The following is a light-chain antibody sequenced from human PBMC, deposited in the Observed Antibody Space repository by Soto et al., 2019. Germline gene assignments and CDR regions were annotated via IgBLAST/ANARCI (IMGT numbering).Light chain of an antibody. Sequence: IVLTQSPGILSLSPGERATLSCRASQSVSSSYLAWYQQKPGQAPRLLIYGASSSATGIPDRFSGSGSGTDFTLTISRLEPEDFAVYYCQQYGSSITVGQGTRLEIK. CDR3: QQYGSSIT. CDR1: QSVSSSY. CDR2: GAS. V-gene: IGKV3-20*01. J-gene: IGKJ5*01.